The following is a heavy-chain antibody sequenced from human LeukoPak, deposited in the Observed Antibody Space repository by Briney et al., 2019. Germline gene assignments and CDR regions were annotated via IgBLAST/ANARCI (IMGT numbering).Heavy chain of an antibody. J-gene: IGHJ4*02. CDR1: GYTFSSYW. CDR3: ARHRQWELHFVDY. V-gene: IGHV5-51*01. CDR2: IYPGDSDT. Sequence: GESLKISYKGSGYTFSSYWIGWVRQMPGKGLEWMGIIYPGDSDTRYSPSFQGQVTISADKSISTAYLQWSSLKDSNTAMYYCARHRQWELHFVDYWGQGTLVTVSS. D-gene: IGHD1-26*01.